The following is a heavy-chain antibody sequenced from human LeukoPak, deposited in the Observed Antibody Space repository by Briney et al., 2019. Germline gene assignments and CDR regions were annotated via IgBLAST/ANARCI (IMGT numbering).Heavy chain of an antibody. CDR2: INHSGST. J-gene: IGHJ6*02. V-gene: IGHV4-34*01. Sequence: PSETLSLTCAVYGGSFSGCYWSWIRQPPGKGLEWIGEINHSGSTNYNPSLKSRVTISVDTSKNQFSLKLSSVTAADTAVYYCARLGYDSFRAYGMDVWGQGTTVTVSS. D-gene: IGHD5-12*01. CDR1: GGSFSGCY. CDR3: ARLGYDSFRAYGMDV.